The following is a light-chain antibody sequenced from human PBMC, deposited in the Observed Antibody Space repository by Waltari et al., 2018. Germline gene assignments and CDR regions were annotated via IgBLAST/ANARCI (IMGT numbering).Light chain of an antibody. J-gene: IGLJ1*01. Sequence: QAGLTQPPSVSKGLRQTATLTCTGHSNNVGNKEAAWLQQHQDHPPKLLSYRNNNRPSGISERFSASRSGNTASLTITELQSEDEADYYCTAWDISLNAHVFGTGTEVTVL. CDR3: TAWDISLNAHV. V-gene: IGLV10-54*04. CDR2: RNN. CDR1: SNNVGNKE.